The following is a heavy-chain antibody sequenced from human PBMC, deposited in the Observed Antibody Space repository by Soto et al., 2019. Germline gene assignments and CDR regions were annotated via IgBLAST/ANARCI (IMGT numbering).Heavy chain of an antibody. V-gene: IGHV4-34*01. Sequence: SETLSLTCAVYGGSFSGYYWSWIRQPPGKGLEWIGEVNHSGSTNYNPSLKSRVTISVDTSKNQFSLKLSSVTAADTAVYYCARGWSGLVIIRFDPWGQGTLVTVSS. CDR2: VNHSGST. CDR3: ARGWSGLVIIRFDP. D-gene: IGHD3-9*01. J-gene: IGHJ5*02. CDR1: GGSFSGYY.